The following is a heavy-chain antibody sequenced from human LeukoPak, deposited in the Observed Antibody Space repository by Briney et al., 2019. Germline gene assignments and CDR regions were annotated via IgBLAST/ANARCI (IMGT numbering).Heavy chain of an antibody. D-gene: IGHD3-3*01. Sequence: ASVKVSCKASGYTFTSYGISWVRQAPGXXXXWMGWISAYNGNTNYAQKLQGRVTMTTDTSTSTAYMELRSLRSDDTAVYYCTFHYDFWSGYVDYWGQGTLVTVSS. CDR3: TFHYDFWSGYVDY. CDR2: ISAYNGNT. J-gene: IGHJ4*02. CDR1: GYTFTSYG. V-gene: IGHV1-18*01.